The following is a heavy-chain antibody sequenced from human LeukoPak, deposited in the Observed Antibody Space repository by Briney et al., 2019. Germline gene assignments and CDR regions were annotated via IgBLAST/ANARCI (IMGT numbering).Heavy chain of an antibody. CDR2: IYTSGST. V-gene: IGHV4-61*02. Sequence: PSETLSLTCTVSGVSISSGCYYWSWLRQPAGKGWEWLSRIYTSGSTNYNPSPKRGVTTTVDTAKNNSPLTLTTVTAADTTAFYCAGEGLFLDPWGQGSLVTVSS. CDR3: AGEGLFLDP. D-gene: IGHD2-21*01. J-gene: IGHJ5*02. CDR1: GVSISSGCYY.